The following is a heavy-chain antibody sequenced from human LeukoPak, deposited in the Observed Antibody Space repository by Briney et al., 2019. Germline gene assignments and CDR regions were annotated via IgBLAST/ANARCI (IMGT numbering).Heavy chain of an antibody. V-gene: IGHV1-18*01. CDR3: ARSCSSTSCPRDYYYYYMDV. J-gene: IGHJ6*03. Sequence: GASVKVSCKASGYTFTSYGISWVRQAPGQGLEWMGWISAYNGNTNYAQKLQGRVTMTTDTSTSTAYMELRSLRSDDTAVYYCARSCSSTSCPRDYYYYYMDVWGKGTTVTISS. D-gene: IGHD2-2*01. CDR2: ISAYNGNT. CDR1: GYTFTSYG.